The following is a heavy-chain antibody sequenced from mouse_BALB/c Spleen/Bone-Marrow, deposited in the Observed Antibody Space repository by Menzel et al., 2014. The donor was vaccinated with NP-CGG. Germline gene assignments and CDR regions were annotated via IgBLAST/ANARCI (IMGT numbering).Heavy chain of an antibody. CDR3: ARSGYYGSSYFDY. V-gene: IGHV1-20*02. Sequence: VQLKQSGPELVMPGASVKLSCKASGYSFTGYLMNWGMPSHGKSLEWIGRINPYNGDTFYNQKFKGKATLTVNKSSSTAHMELRSLASEDSAVYYCARSGYYGSSYFDYWGQGTTLTVSS. J-gene: IGHJ2*01. D-gene: IGHD1-1*01. CDR1: GYSFTGYL. CDR2: INPYNGDT.